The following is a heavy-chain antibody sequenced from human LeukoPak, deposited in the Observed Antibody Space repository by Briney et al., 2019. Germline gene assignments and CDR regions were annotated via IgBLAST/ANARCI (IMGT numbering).Heavy chain of an antibody. Sequence: GGTLRLSCAASGFTFSSYGMSWVRQAPGKGLEWVSAISGSGGSTYYADSMKGRFTISRDNAKNSLYLQMNSLRAEDTAVYYCAKSFWWFGEFSPFDYWGQGTLVTVSS. CDR2: ISGSGGST. CDR1: GFTFSSYG. CDR3: AKSFWWFGEFSPFDY. J-gene: IGHJ4*02. V-gene: IGHV3-23*01. D-gene: IGHD3-10*01.